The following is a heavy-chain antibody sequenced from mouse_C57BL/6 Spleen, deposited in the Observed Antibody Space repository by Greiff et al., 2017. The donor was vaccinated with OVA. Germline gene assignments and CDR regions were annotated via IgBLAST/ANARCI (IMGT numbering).Heavy chain of an antibody. V-gene: IGHV5-12*01. Sequence: DVKLQESGGGLVQPGGSLKLSCAASGFTFSDYYMYWVRQTPEKRLEWVAYISNGGGSTYYPDTVKGRFTISRDNAKNTLYLQMSRLKSEDTAMYYCARNPARYYAMDYWGQGTSVTVSS. D-gene: IGHD3-1*01. J-gene: IGHJ4*01. CDR1: GFTFSDYY. CDR2: ISNGGGST. CDR3: ARNPARYYAMDY.